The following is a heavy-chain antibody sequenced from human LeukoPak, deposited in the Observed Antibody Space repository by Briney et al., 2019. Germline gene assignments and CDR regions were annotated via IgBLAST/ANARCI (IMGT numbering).Heavy chain of an antibody. J-gene: IGHJ4*02. V-gene: IGHV1-18*01. CDR3: ARDGRGGSSGYYYVVGASLALSY. CDR2: ISAYNGNT. CDR1: GYTLTELS. Sequence: EASVKVSCKVSGYTLTELSMHWVRQAPGQGLEWMGWISAYNGNTNYAQKLQGRVTMTTDTSTSTAYMELRSLRSDDTAVYYCARDGRGGSSGYYYVVGASLALSYWGQGTLVTVSS. D-gene: IGHD3-22*01.